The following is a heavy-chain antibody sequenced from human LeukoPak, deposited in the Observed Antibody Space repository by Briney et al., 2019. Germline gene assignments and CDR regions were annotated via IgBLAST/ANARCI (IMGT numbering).Heavy chain of an antibody. J-gene: IGHJ4*02. D-gene: IGHD1-26*01. Sequence: GGSLRLSCAASGFSLRSYAMTWVRQAPGKGLEWVSGISGSDGSTYYADSVEGRSTISRDNSKNTLYLQMNSLRAEDTAVYYCAKSMGAIDHDYWGQGTLVTVSS. CDR1: GFSLRSYA. CDR3: AKSMGAIDHDY. CDR2: ISGSDGST. V-gene: IGHV3-23*01.